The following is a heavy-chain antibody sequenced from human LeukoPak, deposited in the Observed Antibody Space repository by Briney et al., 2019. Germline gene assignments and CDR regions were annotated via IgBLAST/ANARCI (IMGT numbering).Heavy chain of an antibody. D-gene: IGHD3-3*01. CDR1: GFTFSSYS. J-gene: IGHJ3*02. Sequence: PGGSLRLSCAASGFTFSSYSMNWGRQAPGKGLEWVSSISSSSSYIYYADSVKGRFTISRDNAKNSLYLQMNSLRAEDTAVYYCARESGRFLGWLAAADAFDIWGQGTMVTVSS. CDR3: ARESGRFLGWLAAADAFDI. V-gene: IGHV3-21*01. CDR2: ISSSSSYI.